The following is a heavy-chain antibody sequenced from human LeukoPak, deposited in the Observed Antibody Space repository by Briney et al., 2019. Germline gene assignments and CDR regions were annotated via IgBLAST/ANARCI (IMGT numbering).Heavy chain of an antibody. CDR3: ARAIRAPGTPENAFDI. CDR2: ISSNGGST. Sequence: GGSLRLSCAASGFTFSSYAMHWVRQAPGKGLEYVSAISSNGGSTYYANSVKGRLTISRDNSQSTLYLHMNSLSTEDTALYYCARAIRAPGTPENAFDIWGQGTMVTVSS. CDR1: GFTFSSYA. D-gene: IGHD6-13*01. V-gene: IGHV3-64*01. J-gene: IGHJ3*02.